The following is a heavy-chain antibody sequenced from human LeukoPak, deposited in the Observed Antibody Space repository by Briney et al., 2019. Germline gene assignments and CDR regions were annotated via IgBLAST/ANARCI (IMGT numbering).Heavy chain of an antibody. CDR3: ARGKEPVAGSLSHFDY. J-gene: IGHJ4*02. V-gene: IGHV3-21*01. CDR1: GFTFSSYS. D-gene: IGHD6-19*01. CDR2: ISSRSSYI. Sequence: GGSLRLSCAASGFTFSSYSMNGVRQAPGKGLEWVSSISSRSSYIDYADSLKGRFTISRDNAKNSLYLQMNGLRAEDTAVYYCARGKEPVAGSLSHFDYWGQGTLVTVSS.